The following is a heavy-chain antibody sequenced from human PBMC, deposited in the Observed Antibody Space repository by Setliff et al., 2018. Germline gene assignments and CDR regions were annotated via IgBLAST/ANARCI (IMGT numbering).Heavy chain of an antibody. D-gene: IGHD2-21*01. V-gene: IGHV4-61*10. CDR1: GGSVGNSHYY. CDR2: IYQSGTT. CDR3: ARGLEGEDYFYYMDV. Sequence: PSETLSLTCTVSGGSVGNSHYYWSWIRQPAGKGLEWIGDIYQSGTTNYNPSLKSRVTMSVDKSKNQFSLKLTSVTAADMAVYYCARGLEGEDYFYYMDVWGKGNTVTVSS. J-gene: IGHJ6*03.